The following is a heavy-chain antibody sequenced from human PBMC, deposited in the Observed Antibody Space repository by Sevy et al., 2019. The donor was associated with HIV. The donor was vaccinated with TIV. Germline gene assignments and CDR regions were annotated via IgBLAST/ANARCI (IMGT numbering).Heavy chain of an antibody. D-gene: IGHD1-1*01. CDR2: IYFTGNT. Sequence: SETLSLTCSVSGGSISSYFWTWIRQSPGKGLEWIGNIYFTGNTDYSPSLKSRVTLSLDTSKSHFSLILNSVTAADTAVYYSARDSTTRPRVLDYWGQRTLVTVSS. CDR3: ARDSTTRPRVLDY. V-gene: IGHV4-59*01. CDR1: GGSISSYF. J-gene: IGHJ4*02.